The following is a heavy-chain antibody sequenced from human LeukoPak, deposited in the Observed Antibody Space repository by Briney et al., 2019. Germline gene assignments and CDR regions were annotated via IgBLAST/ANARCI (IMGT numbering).Heavy chain of an antibody. CDR3: TRGVGVY. Sequence: GGPLRLSCTASGFTFGDYAVTWFRQAPGKGLEWVGLIRSKAYGGTPEYAASVKGRFTISRDDSKSIAYLQMNSLKIEDTAVYYCTRGVGVYWGQGTLVTVSS. CDR1: GFTFGDYA. V-gene: IGHV3-49*03. J-gene: IGHJ4*02. D-gene: IGHD3-16*01. CDR2: IRSKAYGGTP.